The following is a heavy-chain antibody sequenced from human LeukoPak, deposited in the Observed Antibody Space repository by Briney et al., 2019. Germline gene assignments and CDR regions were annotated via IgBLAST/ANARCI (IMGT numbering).Heavy chain of an antibody. CDR3: AGAGSETQWRAFDF. Sequence: GGSLRLSCAASGFTFSRYDMHWVRHATGKGLEWVSGIGTAGDTYYAGSVKGRFTISRENAKNPLYLQMNSLTAGDTAVYYCAGAGSETQWRAFDFWGQGALVTVFS. CDR2: IGTAGDT. V-gene: IGHV3-13*01. D-gene: IGHD6-19*01. J-gene: IGHJ4*02. CDR1: GFTFSRYD.